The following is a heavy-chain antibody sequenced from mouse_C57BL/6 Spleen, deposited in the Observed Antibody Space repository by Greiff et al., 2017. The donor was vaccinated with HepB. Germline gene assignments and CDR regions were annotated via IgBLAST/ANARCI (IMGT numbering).Heavy chain of an antibody. CDR3: ARHYGSSYGWYFDV. D-gene: IGHD1-1*01. CDR1: GYTFTSYW. CDR2: IYPGSGST. Sequence: QVQLQHPGAELVKPGASVKMSCKASGYTFTSYWITWVKQRPGQGLEWIGDIYPGSGSTNYNEKFKSKATLTVDTSSSTAYMQLSSLTAEDSAVYCCARHYGSSYGWYFDVWGTGTTVIVSS. J-gene: IGHJ1*03. V-gene: IGHV1-55*01.